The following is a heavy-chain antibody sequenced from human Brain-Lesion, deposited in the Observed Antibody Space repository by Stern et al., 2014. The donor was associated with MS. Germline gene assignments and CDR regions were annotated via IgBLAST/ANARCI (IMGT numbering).Heavy chain of an antibody. Sequence: QVQLQESGPGLVQPSQTLSLTCTVSRGSIGNDDYFWNWVRPHPGTGLEGLGDAHYSGSTISHQSLKRRVTISIDTSKNQFSLNLTAVTAADTAMYYCVGAYCGGECYLDKLYNWFDPWGQGTLVTVSS. D-gene: IGHD2-21*01. CDR1: RGSIGNDDYF. V-gene: IGHV4-31*03. CDR3: VGAYCGGECYLDKLYNWFDP. J-gene: IGHJ5*02. CDR2: AHYSGST.